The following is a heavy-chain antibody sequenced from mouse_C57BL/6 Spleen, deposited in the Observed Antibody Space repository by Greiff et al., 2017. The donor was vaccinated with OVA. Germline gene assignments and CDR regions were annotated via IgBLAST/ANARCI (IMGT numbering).Heavy chain of an antibody. V-gene: IGHV5-17*01. D-gene: IGHD3-2*02. CDR3: ARQLRLDAMDY. Sequence: EVKLMESGGGLVKPGGSLKLSCAASGFTFSDYGMHWVRQAPEKGLEWVAYISSGSSTIYYADTVKGRFTISRDNAKNTLFLQMTSLRSEDTAMYYCARQLRLDAMDYWGQGTSVTVSS. CDR2: ISSGSSTI. J-gene: IGHJ4*01. CDR1: GFTFSDYG.